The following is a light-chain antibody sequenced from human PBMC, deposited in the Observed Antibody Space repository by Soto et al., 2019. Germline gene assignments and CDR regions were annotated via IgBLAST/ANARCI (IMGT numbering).Light chain of an antibody. CDR2: GAS. CDR1: QSVISN. V-gene: IGKV3-15*01. CDR3: QQYNNWPRT. J-gene: IGKJ1*01. Sequence: EIVMTQSPATLSVSPGERATLSCRASQSVISNLAGYQQKPGQAPSLLIYGASTRATGIPARFSGSGSGTEFTLTISSLQSEDFAVYYCQQYNNWPRTFGQGTKVEIK.